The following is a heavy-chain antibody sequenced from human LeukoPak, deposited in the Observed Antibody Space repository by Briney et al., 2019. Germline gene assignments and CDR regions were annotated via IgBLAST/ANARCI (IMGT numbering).Heavy chain of an antibody. V-gene: IGHV4-59*01. D-gene: IGHD3-22*01. CDR3: ARVASGYYSDAFDI. J-gene: IGHJ3*02. CDR1: GGSISSYY. CDR2: IYYSGST. Sequence: NPSETLSLTCTVSGGSISSYYWSWIRQPPGKGLEWIGYIYYSGSTNYNPSLKSRVTISVDTSKNQFSLKLSSVTAADTAVYYCARVASGYYSDAFDIWGQGTMVTVSS.